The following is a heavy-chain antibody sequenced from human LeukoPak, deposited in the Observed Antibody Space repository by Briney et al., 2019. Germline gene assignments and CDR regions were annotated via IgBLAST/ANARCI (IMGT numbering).Heavy chain of an antibody. CDR2: ISSSGDVI. V-gene: IGHV3-48*03. J-gene: IGHJ3*02. CDR1: RFIFSSYE. CDR3: ARSVSLEWLLFHDAFDI. Sequence: GGSLRLSCVASRFIFSSYEMNWVRQAPGKGLEWVSYISSSGDVIYYADSVKGRFTISRDNAKNSLYLQMNSLRAEDTAVYYCARSVSLEWLLFHDAFDIWGQGTMVTVSS. D-gene: IGHD3-3*01.